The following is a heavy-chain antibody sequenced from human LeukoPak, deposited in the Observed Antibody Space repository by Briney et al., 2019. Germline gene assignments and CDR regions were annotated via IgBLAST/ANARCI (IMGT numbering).Heavy chain of an antibody. CDR3: ARGEGIAAASDY. Sequence: GGSLRLSCAASGFTFSSYEMNWVRQAPGKGLEWVSYISSSGSTIYYADSVKGRFTISRDNAKNSLCLQMNSLRAEDTAVYYCARGEGIAAASDYWGQGTLVTVSS. CDR1: GFTFSSYE. V-gene: IGHV3-48*03. D-gene: IGHD6-13*01. J-gene: IGHJ4*02. CDR2: ISSSGSTI.